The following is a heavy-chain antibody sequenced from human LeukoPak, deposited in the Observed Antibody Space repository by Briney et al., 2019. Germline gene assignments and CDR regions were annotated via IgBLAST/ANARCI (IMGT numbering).Heavy chain of an antibody. Sequence: QSGGSLRLSCAASGFSFSSYWMHWVHQAPGKGLVWVSRLNGDGSSTSYLDSVRGRLTISRDNTKNTLYLHMNSLRAEDTGVYYCARERWNSEAFDIWGQGTEVTVSS. CDR1: GFSFSSYW. CDR3: ARERWNSEAFDI. D-gene: IGHD1-7*01. CDR2: LNGDGSST. J-gene: IGHJ3*02. V-gene: IGHV3-74*01.